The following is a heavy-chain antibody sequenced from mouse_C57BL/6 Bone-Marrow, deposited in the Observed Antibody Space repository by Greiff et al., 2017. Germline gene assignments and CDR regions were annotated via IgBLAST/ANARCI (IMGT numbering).Heavy chain of an antibody. D-gene: IGHD4-1*01. Sequence: QVQLQQPGAELVMPGASVKLSCKASGYTFTSYWMHWVKQRPGQGLEWIGEIDPSDSYTNYNQKFKGKSTLTVDKSSSTDYMQLSSLTSEYSAVYYCAREETGTNFDYWGQGTTLTVSS. CDR1: GYTFTSYW. V-gene: IGHV1-69*01. CDR3: AREETGTNFDY. J-gene: IGHJ2*01. CDR2: IDPSDSYT.